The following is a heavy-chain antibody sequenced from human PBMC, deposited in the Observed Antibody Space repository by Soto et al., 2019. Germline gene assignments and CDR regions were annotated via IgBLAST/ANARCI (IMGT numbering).Heavy chain of an antibody. CDR2: INAGNGDT. CDR3: ARTGHSGSYDY. J-gene: IGHJ4*02. D-gene: IGHD3-22*01. Sequence: QVQLVQSGAEVKIPGASVKVSCKASGYTFTNYGIHWVRQAPGQRLEWMGWINAGNGDTKYSENFQGRVTITRHPSASTVDLDLSSLSSEDTAFYYCARTGHSGSYDYWGQGTLVTVSS. V-gene: IGHV1-3*01. CDR1: GYTFTNYG.